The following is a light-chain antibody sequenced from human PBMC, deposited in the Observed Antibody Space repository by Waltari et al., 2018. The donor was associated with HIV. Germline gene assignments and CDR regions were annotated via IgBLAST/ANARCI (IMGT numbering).Light chain of an antibody. CDR3: QTWGTGSVV. J-gene: IGLJ2*01. CDR2: LNSDGSH. CDR1: SGSANCA. Sequence: QVVLSQSPSAFASLAASVKRTCTLSSGSANCAIAWHRLKPAKGPRYLMKLNSDGSHSKGDGIPDRFSGSSSGAERYLTISSLQSEDEADYYCQTWGTGSVVFGGGTNLTVL. V-gene: IGLV4-69*01.